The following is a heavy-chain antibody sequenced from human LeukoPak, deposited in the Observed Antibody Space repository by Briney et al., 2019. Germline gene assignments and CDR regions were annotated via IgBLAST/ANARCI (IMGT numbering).Heavy chain of an antibody. CDR2: IIPIFGTA. CDR1: GGTFSSYA. D-gene: IGHD2-15*01. CDR3: AISRYCSGGSCYDYYYYYMDV. V-gene: IGHV1-69*05. J-gene: IGHJ6*03. Sequence: ASVKVSCKASGGTFSSYAISWVRQAPGQGLEWMGRIIPIFGTANYAQKFQGRVTITTDESTSTAYMELSSLRSEDTAVYYCAISRYCSGGSCYDYYYYYMDVWGKGTTVTVSS.